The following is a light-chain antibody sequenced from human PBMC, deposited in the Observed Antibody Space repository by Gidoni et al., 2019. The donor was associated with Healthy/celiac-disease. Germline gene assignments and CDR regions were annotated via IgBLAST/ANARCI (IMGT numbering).Light chain of an antibody. V-gene: IGKV3-20*01. Sequence: EIVLTQSPGTLSLSPGERATLSCRASQSVSSSYLAWYQQKPGQAPRLLIYGASSRATGIPDRFSGSGSGTDFTLTISRLVPEDFAVYYCQQYGSSPLVTFXPXTKVDIK. CDR1: QSVSSSY. CDR3: QQYGSSPLVT. CDR2: GAS. J-gene: IGKJ3*01.